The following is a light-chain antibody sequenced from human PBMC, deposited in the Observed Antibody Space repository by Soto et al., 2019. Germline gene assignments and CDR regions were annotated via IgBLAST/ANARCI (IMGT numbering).Light chain of an antibody. CDR2: DAS. CDR3: HQRSNWPVT. CDR1: QSVRTY. Sequence: EIVLTQSPATLSLSPGERATLSCRAVQSVRTYLAWYQQKPGRAPRLLIYDASSRATGIPARFSGSGSGTEFTLTISSLAPEDFAVYYCHQRSNWPVTFGQGTRVEIK. J-gene: IGKJ1*01. V-gene: IGKV3-11*01.